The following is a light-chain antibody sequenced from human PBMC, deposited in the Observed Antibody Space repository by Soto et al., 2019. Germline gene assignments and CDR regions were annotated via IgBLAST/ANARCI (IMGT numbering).Light chain of an antibody. V-gene: IGKV1-9*01. CDR2: AAS. CDR1: QGIRSY. Sequence: DIQLTQSPSFLSESAGDRVTITCRASQGIRSYLAWYQQKPGRAPQLLIYAASTLQSGVPSRFSGSGSGTEFTLTISSLQPADFATYYCQQLNSYPVTFGQGTKVEIK. CDR3: QQLNSYPVT. J-gene: IGKJ1*01.